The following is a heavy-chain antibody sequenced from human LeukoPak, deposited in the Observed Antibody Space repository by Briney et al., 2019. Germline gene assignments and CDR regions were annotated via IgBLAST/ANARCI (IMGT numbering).Heavy chain of an antibody. CDR2: IKLDGSEK. Sequence: PGGSLRLSCAASGFTFSSYWMSWVRQAPGKGLEWVANIKLDGSEKNYVDSVKGRFTISRDNSKNTLYLQMNSLRAEDTAVYYCAKGGLKLRSTWGQGTMVTVSS. D-gene: IGHD4-23*01. J-gene: IGHJ3*01. CDR3: AKGGLKLRST. CDR1: GFTFSSYW. V-gene: IGHV3-7*03.